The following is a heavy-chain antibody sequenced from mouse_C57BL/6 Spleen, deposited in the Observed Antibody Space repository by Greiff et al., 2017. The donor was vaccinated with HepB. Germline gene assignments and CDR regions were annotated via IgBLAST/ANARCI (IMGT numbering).Heavy chain of an antibody. V-gene: IGHV5-9-1*02. D-gene: IGHD2-4*01. J-gene: IGHJ3*01. CDR3: TRDGSDYDYDLTAWCAY. Sequence: EVQLVESGEGLVKPGGSLKLSCAASGFTFSSYAMSWVRQTPEKRLEWVAYISSGGDYIYYADTVKGRFTISRDNARNTLDLQMSSLKSADRAMYDCTRDGSDYDYDLTAWCAYWGQGTLVTVSA. CDR1: GFTFSSYA. CDR2: ISSGGDYI.